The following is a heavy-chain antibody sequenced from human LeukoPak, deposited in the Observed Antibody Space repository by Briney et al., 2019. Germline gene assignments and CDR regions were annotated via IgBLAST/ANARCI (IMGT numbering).Heavy chain of an antibody. CDR3: AKGRVIYYDTTGYRPDDSFDI. V-gene: IGHV1-18*01. CDR2: ISTFNGHT. J-gene: IGHJ3*02. CDR1: GYMFRNYG. D-gene: IGHD3-22*01. Sequence: ASVKVSCKTSGYMFRNYGITWVRQAPGQGLEWMGWISTFNGHTKYTQSLRDRVTMTTDTSTSTIYMELRSLRSDDTAVYYCAKGRVIYYDTTGYRPDDSFDIWGQGTVVTVSS.